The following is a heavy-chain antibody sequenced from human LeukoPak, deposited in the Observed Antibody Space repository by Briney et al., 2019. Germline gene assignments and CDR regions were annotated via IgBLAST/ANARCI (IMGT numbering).Heavy chain of an antibody. Sequence: GGSLRLSCAASGFTVSSNYMSWVRQAPGKGLEWVSVIYSGGSTYYADSVKGRFTISRDNSKNTLYLQMNSLRAEDTAVYYCARESVTTDTFDYWGQGTLVTVSS. J-gene: IGHJ4*02. CDR1: GFTVSSNY. CDR2: IYSGGST. V-gene: IGHV3-53*01. D-gene: IGHD4-17*01. CDR3: ARESVTTDTFDY.